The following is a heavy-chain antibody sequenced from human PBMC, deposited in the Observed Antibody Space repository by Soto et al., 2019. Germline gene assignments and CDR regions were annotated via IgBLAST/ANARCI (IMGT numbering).Heavy chain of an antibody. CDR3: ARIPHYSDSYYMDY. D-gene: IGHD2-21*01. Sequence: PGGSLRLSCAASGFTFSSYGMHWVRQAPGKGLEWVAVISYDGSNKYYSTSLKTRLTISRDTSKNQVVLTMTNVDPVDTATYYSARIPHYSDSYYMDYWGQGTLVTVSS. V-gene: IGHV3-30*03. CDR2: ISYDGSNK. CDR1: GFTFSSYG. J-gene: IGHJ4*02.